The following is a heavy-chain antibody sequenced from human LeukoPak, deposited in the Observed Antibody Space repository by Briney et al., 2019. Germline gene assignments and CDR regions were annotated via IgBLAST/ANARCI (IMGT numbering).Heavy chain of an antibody. Sequence: GGSLRLSCAASGFTFSSYWMHWVRQAPGKGLVWVSGINSDGSSTSYADSVKGRFTISRANAKNTLYLQMNSLRAEDTAVYYCAREDYYFFDYWGQGTLVTVSS. J-gene: IGHJ4*02. CDR1: GFTFSSYW. V-gene: IGHV3-74*01. CDR3: AREDYYFFDY. D-gene: IGHD2/OR15-2a*01. CDR2: INSDGSST.